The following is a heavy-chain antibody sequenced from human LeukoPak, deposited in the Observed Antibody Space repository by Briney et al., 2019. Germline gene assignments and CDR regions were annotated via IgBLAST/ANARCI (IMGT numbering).Heavy chain of an antibody. J-gene: IGHJ4*02. D-gene: IGHD6-13*01. CDR3: AKFSSSWPPYFDY. V-gene: IGHV3-30*07. CDR1: EFTFSSYA. CDR2: ISYDGGNK. Sequence: PGGSLRLSCAASEFTFSSYAMHWVRQAPGKGLQWVALISYDGGNKYYADSVKGRFTISRDNSKNTLYLQMNSLRAEDTAVYYCAKFSSSWPPYFDYWGQGTLVTVSS.